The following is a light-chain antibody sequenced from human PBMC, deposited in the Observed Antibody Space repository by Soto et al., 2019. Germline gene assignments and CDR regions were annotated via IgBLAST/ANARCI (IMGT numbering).Light chain of an antibody. CDR2: GAS. Sequence: EIVLTQSPGTLSLSPGEGATLSCRASQSVNSGYLVWYQQKPGQAPRLLIYGASSRATGIPDRFSASGSGTDFTLTINRLEAEDVAVYYCQQYGSSPTFGQGTRLEI. J-gene: IGKJ5*01. CDR3: QQYGSSPT. V-gene: IGKV3-20*01. CDR1: QSVNSGY.